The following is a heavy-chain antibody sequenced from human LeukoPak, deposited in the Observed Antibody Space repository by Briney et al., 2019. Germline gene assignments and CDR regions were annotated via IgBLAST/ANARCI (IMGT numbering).Heavy chain of an antibody. J-gene: IGHJ4*02. CDR1: GFTFSSYW. V-gene: IGHV3-74*01. CDR2: INSDGSST. Sequence: PGGSLRLSCAASGFTFSSYWMHWVRQPPGKGLGWVSRINSDGSSTNYADSVGGRITISRGNAKNTLYMQTKRLRAEETAMYYRARGFRGVDGRNFFDYWGRGNLVTVSS. CDR3: ARGFRGVDGRNFFDY. D-gene: IGHD3-10*01.